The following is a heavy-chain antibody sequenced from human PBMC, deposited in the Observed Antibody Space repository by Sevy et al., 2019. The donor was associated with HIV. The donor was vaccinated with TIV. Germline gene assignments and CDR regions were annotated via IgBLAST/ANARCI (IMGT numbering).Heavy chain of an antibody. Sequence: GGSLRLSCAASGFTFDDNGMSWVRQAPGKGLEWVSGINWNGGSTGYADSEKGRFTISRVNAKNSLYLQMNSLRAEDTALYYCARVVAPDYYYGMDVWGQGTTVTVSS. J-gene: IGHJ6*02. D-gene: IGHD5-12*01. CDR2: INWNGGST. CDR1: GFTFDDNG. V-gene: IGHV3-20*04. CDR3: ARVVAPDYYYGMDV.